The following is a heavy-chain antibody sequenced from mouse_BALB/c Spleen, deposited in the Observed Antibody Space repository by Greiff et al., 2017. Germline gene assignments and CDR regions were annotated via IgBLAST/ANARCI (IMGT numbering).Heavy chain of an antibody. CDR1: GFTFSSYT. J-gene: IGHJ4*01. CDR2: ISSGGSYT. V-gene: IGHV5-6-4*01. CDR3: TREGYSMDY. Sequence: VQLKESGGGLVKPGGSLKLSCAASGFTFSSYTMSWVRQTPGKRLEWVATISSGGSYTYYPDSVKGRCTISRDNAKNTLYLQMSSLKSEDTAMYYCTREGYSMDYWGQGTSVTVSS.